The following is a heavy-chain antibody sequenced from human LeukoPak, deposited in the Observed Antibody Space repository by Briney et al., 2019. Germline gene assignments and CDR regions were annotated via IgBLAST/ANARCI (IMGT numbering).Heavy chain of an antibody. D-gene: IGHD2-21*02. CDR1: GFTFSSYE. Sequence: GRSLRLSCAASGFTFSSYEMNWLRQAPGKGLEWVAVIWYDGSHKYYADSAKGRFTISRDNSKNTVSLQMDSLRVEDTALYYCARDLGGCGDRFCSYYFDHWGQGIQVTVSS. CDR2: IWYDGSHK. CDR3: ARDLGGCGDRFCSYYFDH. V-gene: IGHV3-33*08. J-gene: IGHJ4*02.